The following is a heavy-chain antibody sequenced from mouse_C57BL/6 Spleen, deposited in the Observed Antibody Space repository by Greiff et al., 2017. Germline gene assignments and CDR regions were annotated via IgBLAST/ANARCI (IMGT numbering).Heavy chain of an antibody. CDR3: ARSSNPYYFDY. V-gene: IGHV7-3*01. CDR1: GFTFTDYY. Sequence: EVQLVESGGGLVQPGGSLSLSCAASGFTFTDYYMSWVRQPPGKALEWLGFIRNKANGYTTEYSASVKGRFTISRDNSQSILYLQMNALRAEDSATYYCARSSNPYYFDYWGQGTTLTVSS. CDR2: IRNKANGYTT. J-gene: IGHJ2*01. D-gene: IGHD2-1*01.